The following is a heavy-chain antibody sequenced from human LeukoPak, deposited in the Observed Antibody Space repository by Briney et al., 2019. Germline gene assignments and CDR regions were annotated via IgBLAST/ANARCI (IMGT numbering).Heavy chain of an antibody. V-gene: IGHV4-30-4*01. J-gene: IGHJ4*02. CDR1: GGSISSGDYY. CDR3: ARVPYTYGSLPYYFDS. Sequence: KASETLSLTCTVSGGSISSGDYYWSWIRQPPKKGLEWIGYIYYSGSTYYSPSLKSRVAISVDTSNNQFSLNLSSVTAADTAAYYCARVPYTYGSLPYYFDSWGQGTLVTVSS. D-gene: IGHD5-18*01. CDR2: IYYSGST.